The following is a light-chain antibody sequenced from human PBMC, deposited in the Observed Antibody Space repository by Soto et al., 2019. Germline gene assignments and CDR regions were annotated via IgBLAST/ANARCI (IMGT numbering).Light chain of an antibody. CDR1: HSVVDN. CDR2: RAT. CDR3: QQYDVWPPIT. Sequence: EILQTPAPAAPSKKQGETATLSCRASHSVVDNLAWYQQRPGQAPRLLIYRATSRATGVPARFSGSGTGTEFSLTIRSLQSEDFAVYYCQQYDVWPPITFGQGTRLEIK. V-gene: IGKV3-15*01. J-gene: IGKJ5*01.